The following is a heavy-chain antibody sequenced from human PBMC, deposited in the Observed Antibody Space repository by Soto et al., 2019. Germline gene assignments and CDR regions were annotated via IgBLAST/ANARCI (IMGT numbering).Heavy chain of an antibody. CDR1: GGSFSGYY. J-gene: IGHJ4*02. Sequence: PSETLSLTCAVYGGSFSGYYWSWIRQPPGKGLEWIGEIKHRGSTNYNPSLKSRVTISVDTSKNQFSLKLSSVTAADTAVYYWARVSAAGTYFDYWGQGTLVTXSS. CDR2: IKHRGST. V-gene: IGHV4-34*01. D-gene: IGHD6-13*01. CDR3: ARVSAAGTYFDY.